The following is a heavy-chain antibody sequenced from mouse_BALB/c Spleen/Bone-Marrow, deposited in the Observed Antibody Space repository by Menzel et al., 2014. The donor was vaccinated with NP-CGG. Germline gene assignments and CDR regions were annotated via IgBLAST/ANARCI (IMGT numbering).Heavy chain of an antibody. CDR1: SLICNG. V-gene: IGHV2-6-7*01. J-gene: IGHJ1*01. CDR2: IWGDGST. Sequence: SLICNGVNWVRQPPGKDLEWLGMIWGDGSTDYNSALKSRLSISKDNSKSQVFLKMNSLQTDDTARYYCARDGTNWWYFPVWGAGTTVTASS. D-gene: IGHD4-1*01. CDR3: ARDGTNWWYFPV.